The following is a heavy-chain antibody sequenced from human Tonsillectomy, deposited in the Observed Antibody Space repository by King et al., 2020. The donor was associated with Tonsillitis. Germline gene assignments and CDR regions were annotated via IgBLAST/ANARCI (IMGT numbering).Heavy chain of an antibody. J-gene: IGHJ4*02. CDR3: ARALGSSGYRLDY. CDR1: GFTFNNYG. V-gene: IGHV3-33*08. CDR2: IWYDGSNK. D-gene: IGHD3-22*01. Sequence: VQLVESGGGVVQPGRSLRLSCAASGFTFNNYGMHWVRQAPGKGLEWVAVIWYDGSNKFYADSVKGRFTISRDNSKNTLYLQMNTLRAEDTAVYYCARALGSSGYRLDYWGQGTPVTVSS.